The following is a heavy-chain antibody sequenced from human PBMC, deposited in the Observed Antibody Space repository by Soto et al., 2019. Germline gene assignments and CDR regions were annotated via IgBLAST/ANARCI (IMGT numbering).Heavy chain of an antibody. J-gene: IGHJ6*02. D-gene: IGHD4-4*01. V-gene: IGHV3-23*01. CDR3: VKPPVITASYYYYDMDV. CDR2: ISGSGIST. Sequence: EAQLLEFGGGLVQPGGSLRLSCAASGFTFSTYPMSWVRQAPGKGLEWVSGISGSGISTYYTDSVKGRFTISRDNSKNTVFLQMNSLRDEDTAVYYCVKPPVITASYYYYDMDVWGQGTTVTVSS. CDR1: GFTFSTYP.